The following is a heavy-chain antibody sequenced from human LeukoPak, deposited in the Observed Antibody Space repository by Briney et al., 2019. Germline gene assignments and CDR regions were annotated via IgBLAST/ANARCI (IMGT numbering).Heavy chain of an antibody. CDR3: ARDFPRDNDAFDI. J-gene: IGHJ3*02. CDR2: ISSSSSYI. CDR1: GFTFSSYS. Sequence: GGSLRLSCAASGFTFSSYSMNWVRQAPGKGLEWVSSISSSSSYIYYADSMKGRFTISRDNAKNSLYLQMNSLRAEDTAVYYCARDFPRDNDAFDIWGRGTMVTVSS. V-gene: IGHV3-21*01.